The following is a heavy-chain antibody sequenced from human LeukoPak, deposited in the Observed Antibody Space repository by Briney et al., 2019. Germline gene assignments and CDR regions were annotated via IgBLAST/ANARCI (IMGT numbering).Heavy chain of an antibody. CDR2: IYYSGST. D-gene: IGHD3-22*01. Sequence: SETLSLTCTVSGGSFSSGSYYWSWIRQPPGKGLELIAYIYYSGSTNYNPSLKSRVTISVDTSKNQFSLKLSSVTAADTAVYYCARGRRGYYGYWGQGTLVTVSS. CDR3: ARGRRGYYGY. J-gene: IGHJ4*02. V-gene: IGHV4-61*01. CDR1: GGSFSSGSYY.